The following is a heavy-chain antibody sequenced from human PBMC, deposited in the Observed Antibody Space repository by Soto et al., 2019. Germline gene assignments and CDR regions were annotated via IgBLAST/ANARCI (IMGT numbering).Heavy chain of an antibody. V-gene: IGHV4-39*01. Sequence: PSETLSLTCTVSGGSISSSSYYWGWIRQPPGKGLEWIGSIYYSGSTYYNPSLKSRVTISVDTSKNQFSLKLSSVTAADTAVYYCASLRNCSSTSCKQGFDYWGQGALVTVSS. CDR2: IYYSGST. J-gene: IGHJ4*02. D-gene: IGHD2-2*01. CDR1: GGSISSSSYY. CDR3: ASLRNCSSTSCKQGFDY.